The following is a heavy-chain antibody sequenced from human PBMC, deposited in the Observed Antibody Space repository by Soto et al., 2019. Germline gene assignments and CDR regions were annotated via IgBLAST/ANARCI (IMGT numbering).Heavy chain of an antibody. CDR1: GFTFSSYW. CDR3: ARGASSGWTHGFDY. D-gene: IGHD6-19*01. Sequence: EVQLVESGGGLVEPGGSLRLSCAASGFTFSSYWMHWVRQAPGKGLVWVARINSAGSSTNYADSVKGRLTISRDNAKNTVYLQMNRLRDEDTGVYYCARGASSGWTHGFDYRGQGSVVTVSS. V-gene: IGHV3-74*01. J-gene: IGHJ4*02. CDR2: INSAGSST.